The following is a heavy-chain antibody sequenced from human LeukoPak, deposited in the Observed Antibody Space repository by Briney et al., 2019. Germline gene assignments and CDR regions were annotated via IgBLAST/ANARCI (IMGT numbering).Heavy chain of an antibody. CDR2: TYYRSKWYN. CDR1: GDSVSSNSAA. J-gene: IGHJ4*02. CDR3: ARDHCSGGSCYWRFDY. D-gene: IGHD2-15*01. V-gene: IGHV6-1*01. Sequence: SQTLSLTCAISGDSVSSNSAAWNWIRQSPSRGLECLGRTYYRSKWYNDYAVSVKSRITINPDTSKNQFSLQLNSVTPEDTAVYSCARDHCSGGSCYWRFDYWGQGTLVTVSS.